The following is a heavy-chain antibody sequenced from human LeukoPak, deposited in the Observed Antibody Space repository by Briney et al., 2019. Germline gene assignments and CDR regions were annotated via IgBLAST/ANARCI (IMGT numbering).Heavy chain of an antibody. V-gene: IGHV3-30*03. D-gene: IGHD4-17*01. CDR2: ISYDGSNK. CDR1: GFTFSSYG. CDR3: APGGDYTFFDY. Sequence: PGGSLRLSCAASGFTFSSYGMHCVRQAPGKGLEWVAVISYDGSNKYYADSVKGRFTISRDNSKNTLYLQMNSLRAEDTAVYYCAPGGDYTFFDYWGQGTLVTVSS. J-gene: IGHJ4*02.